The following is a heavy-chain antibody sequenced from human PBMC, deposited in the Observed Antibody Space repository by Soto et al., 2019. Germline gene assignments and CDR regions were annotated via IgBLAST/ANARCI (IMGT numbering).Heavy chain of an antibody. J-gene: IGHJ4*02. D-gene: IGHD6-19*01. CDR2: ISSSSSTI. Sequence: GGSLRLSCAASGFTFSSYSMNWVRQAPGKGLEWVSYISSSSSTIYYEDSVKGRFTINRNNAKNSLYLQMNSLRDEDTAVYYCARERGAVAGTLDYWGQGTLVTVSS. CDR1: GFTFSSYS. CDR3: ARERGAVAGTLDY. V-gene: IGHV3-48*02.